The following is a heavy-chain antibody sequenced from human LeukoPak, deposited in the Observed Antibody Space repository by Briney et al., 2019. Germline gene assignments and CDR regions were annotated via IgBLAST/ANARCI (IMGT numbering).Heavy chain of an antibody. CDR3: ARGMLYSNYAIWFDP. CDR1: GGSLNGYY. J-gene: IGHJ5*02. CDR2: IYYSGST. V-gene: IGHV4-59*01. Sequence: SETLSLTCGVDGGSLNGYYWSWIRQPPGKGLEWIGYIYYSGSTNYNPSLKSRVTISVDTSKNQFSLKLSSVTAADTAVYYCARGMLYSNYAIWFDPWGQGTLVTVSS. D-gene: IGHD4-11*01.